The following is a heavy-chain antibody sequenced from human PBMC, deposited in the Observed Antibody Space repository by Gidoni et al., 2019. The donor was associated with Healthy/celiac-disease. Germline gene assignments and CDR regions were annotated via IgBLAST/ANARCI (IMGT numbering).Heavy chain of an antibody. J-gene: IGHJ4*02. CDR3: ARLTIVVVGFDY. CDR1: GGSISSSSSY. CDR2: IYYRGST. V-gene: IGHV4-39*01. Sequence: QLPLQESGPGLVKPSETLSLTCTVSGGSISSSSSYWGWFRQPPGKGLEWLGSIYYRGSTYYNPSLKSRVTISVDTSKNQFSLKLSAVTAADTAVYYCARLTIVVVGFDYWGQGTLVTVSS. D-gene: IGHD3-22*01.